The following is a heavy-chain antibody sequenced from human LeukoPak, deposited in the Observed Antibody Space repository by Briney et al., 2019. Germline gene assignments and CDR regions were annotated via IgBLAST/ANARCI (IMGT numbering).Heavy chain of an antibody. D-gene: IGHD3-10*01. Sequence: SVKVSCKASGGTFSSYAISWVRQAPGQGLEWMGGIIPIFGTANYAQKLQGRVTITADESTSTAYMELSSLRSEDTAVYYCARETPYYSQAFDIWGHGTIVTVSS. J-gene: IGHJ3*02. V-gene: IGHV1-69*13. CDR1: GGTFSSYA. CDR2: IIPIFGTA. CDR3: ARETPYYSQAFDI.